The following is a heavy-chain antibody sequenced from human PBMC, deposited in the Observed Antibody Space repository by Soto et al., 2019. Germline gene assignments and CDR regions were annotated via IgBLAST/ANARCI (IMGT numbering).Heavy chain of an antibody. Sequence: PSETLSPTSKVSGDSVTTASSYWTWIRQSPGKGVEWNGYIYSSGSTSYNPSLESRATVFADKSGSHFSLNLTSVTADDTAVYYCARRDYAIDSWGRGTLVTVSS. CDR3: ARRDYAIDS. CDR2: IYSSGST. D-gene: IGHD2-2*01. CDR1: GDSVTTASSY. V-gene: IGHV4-61*03. J-gene: IGHJ4*02.